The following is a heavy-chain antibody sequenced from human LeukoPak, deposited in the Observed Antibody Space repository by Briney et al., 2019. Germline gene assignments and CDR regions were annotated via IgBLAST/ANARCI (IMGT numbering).Heavy chain of an antibody. CDR3: ARDAPFIVGTNYYYYMDV. Sequence: SQTLSLTCTVSGGSISSGGYYWSWIRQPPGKGLEWIGYIYHSGSTYYNPSLKSRVTISVDRSKNQFSLKLSSVTAADTAVYYCARDAPFIVGTNYYYYMDVWGKGTTVTVSS. CDR2: IYHSGST. D-gene: IGHD2-15*01. CDR1: GGSISSGGYY. V-gene: IGHV4-30-2*01. J-gene: IGHJ6*03.